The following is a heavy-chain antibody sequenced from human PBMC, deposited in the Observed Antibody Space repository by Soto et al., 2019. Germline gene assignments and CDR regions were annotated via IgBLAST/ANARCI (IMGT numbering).Heavy chain of an antibody. CDR3: ARHPSLYRHLEF. Sequence: QLQLQESGPRLVKPSETLSLICSVSGASITSGNYYWAWIRQPPGKGLEWIGSMYYRGTTHYNSSLETRGSISADTAKNQISLNLNSVTAADTAIYFCARHPSLYRHLEFWGQGILVTVSS. V-gene: IGHV4-39*01. J-gene: IGHJ4*02. CDR1: GASITSGNYY. D-gene: IGHD4-4*01. CDR2: MYYRGTT.